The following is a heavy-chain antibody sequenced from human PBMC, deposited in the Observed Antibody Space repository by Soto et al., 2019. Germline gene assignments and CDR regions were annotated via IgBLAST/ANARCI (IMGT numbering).Heavy chain of an antibody. Sequence: ASVKVSCKASGYTFTSYYMHWVRQAPGQGLEWMGIINPSGGSTSYAQKLQGRVTMTRDTSTSTVYMELSSLRSEDTSVYYCAREIAAAGTNYGMDVWGQGTTVTVSS. CDR3: AREIAAAGTNYGMDV. D-gene: IGHD6-13*01. V-gene: IGHV1-46*01. J-gene: IGHJ6*02. CDR1: GYTFTSYY. CDR2: INPSGGST.